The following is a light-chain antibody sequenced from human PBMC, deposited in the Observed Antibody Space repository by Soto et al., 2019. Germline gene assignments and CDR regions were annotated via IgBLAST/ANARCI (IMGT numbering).Light chain of an antibody. CDR2: EVS. CDR1: SSDIGAYDY. V-gene: IGLV2-8*01. J-gene: IGLJ2*01. CDR3: SSYGGSNNLI. Sequence: SALTQPASVSGSPGQSITLSCSGTSSDIGAYDYVSWYQQHPGRAPKLMIYEVSKRPSGVPDRFSGSKSGNTASLTVSGLQAEDEADYYCSSYGGSNNLIFGGGTQLTVL.